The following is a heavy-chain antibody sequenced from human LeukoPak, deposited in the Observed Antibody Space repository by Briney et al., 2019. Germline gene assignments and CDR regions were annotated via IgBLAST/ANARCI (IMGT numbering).Heavy chain of an antibody. D-gene: IGHD1-26*01. J-gene: IGHJ4*02. CDR2: INPKSGGT. CDR1: GYTFTTYF. CDR3: AREDSGSYTGFDY. Sequence: ASVKVSCKASGYTFTTYFLHWVRQAPGQGLEWVGWINPKSGGTNYAQKFQGRVTMTRDTSISTAYMELSSLRSEDTAVYYCAREDSGSYTGFDYWGQGTLVTVSS. V-gene: IGHV1-2*02.